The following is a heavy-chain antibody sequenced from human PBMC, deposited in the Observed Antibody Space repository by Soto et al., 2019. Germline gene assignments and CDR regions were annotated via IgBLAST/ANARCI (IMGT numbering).Heavy chain of an antibody. CDR1: GFTFSSYA. J-gene: IGHJ6*02. CDR2: ISYDGSNK. Sequence: HPGGSLRLSCAASGFTFSSYAMHWVRQAPGKGLEWVAVISYDGSNKYYADSVKGRFTISRDNSKNTLYLQMNSLRAEDTAVYYCARAVPVYYYYYYGMDVWGQGTTVTVSS. CDR3: ARAVPVYYYYYYGMDV. V-gene: IGHV3-30-3*01. D-gene: IGHD6-6*01.